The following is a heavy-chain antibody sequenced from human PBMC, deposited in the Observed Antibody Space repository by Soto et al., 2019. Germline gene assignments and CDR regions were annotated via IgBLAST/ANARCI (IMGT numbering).Heavy chain of an antibody. V-gene: IGHV3-15*01. CDR3: TSSVAYSSSSLI. Sequence: GGSLRLSCAASGFTFSNAWMSWVRQAPGKGLEWVGRIKSKTDGETTDYAAPVKGRFTISRDDSKNTLYLQMNSLKTEDTAVYYCTSSVAYSSSSLIWGQGTMVTVSS. D-gene: IGHD6-13*01. CDR2: IKSKTDGETT. CDR1: GFTFSNAW. J-gene: IGHJ3*02.